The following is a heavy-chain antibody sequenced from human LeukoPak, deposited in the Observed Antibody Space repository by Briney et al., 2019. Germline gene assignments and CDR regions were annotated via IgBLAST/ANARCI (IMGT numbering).Heavy chain of an antibody. Sequence: GASVKVSCKASGYTFTSYGISWVRQAPGQGLEWMGWISAYNGNTNYAQKLQGRVTMTTDTSTSTAYMELRSLRSDDTAVYYCARDLGDGRYDSPRYGYWGQGTLVTVSS. J-gene: IGHJ4*02. V-gene: IGHV1-18*01. CDR2: ISAYNGNT. D-gene: IGHD3-22*01. CDR1: GYTFTSYG. CDR3: ARDLGDGRYDSPRYGY.